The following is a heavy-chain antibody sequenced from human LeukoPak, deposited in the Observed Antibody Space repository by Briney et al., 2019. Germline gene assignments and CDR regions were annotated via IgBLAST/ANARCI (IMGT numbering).Heavy chain of an antibody. Sequence: GGSLRLSCAASGFTFSSYSMNWVRQAPGKGLEWVSSISSSSSYIYYADSVKGRFTISRDNAKNLLYLQMNSLRAEDTAVYYCAREDSSGYSLDYWGQGTLVTVSS. D-gene: IGHD3-22*01. CDR1: GFTFSSYS. CDR2: ISSSSSYI. CDR3: AREDSSGYSLDY. V-gene: IGHV3-21*01. J-gene: IGHJ4*02.